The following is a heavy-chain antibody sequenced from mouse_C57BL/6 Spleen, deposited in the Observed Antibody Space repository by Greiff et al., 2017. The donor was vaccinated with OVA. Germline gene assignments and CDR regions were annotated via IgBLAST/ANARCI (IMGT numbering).Heavy chain of an antibody. V-gene: IGHV5-16*01. Sequence: EVHLVESEGGLVQPGSSMKLSCTASGFTFSDYYMAWVRQVPEKGLEWVANINYDGSSTYYLDSLKSRFIISRDNAKNILYLQMSSLKSEDTATYYCAREEDYDWYFDVWGTGTTVTVSS. J-gene: IGHJ1*03. D-gene: IGHD2-4*01. CDR2: INYDGSST. CDR3: AREEDYDWYFDV. CDR1: GFTFSDYY.